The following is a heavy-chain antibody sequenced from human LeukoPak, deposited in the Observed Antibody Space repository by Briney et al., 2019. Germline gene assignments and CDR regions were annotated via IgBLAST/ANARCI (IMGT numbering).Heavy chain of an antibody. D-gene: IGHD6-25*01. CDR1: GVSISSYY. V-gene: IGHV4-59*08. CDR2: IYYSGST. Sequence: SETLSLTCTVSGVSISSYYWSWIRQPPGKGLEWIGYIYYSGSTNYNPSLKSRVTISVDTSKNQFSLKLSSVTAADTAVYYCARQGGGFWYFDLWGRGTLVTVSS. CDR3: ARQGGGFWYFDL. J-gene: IGHJ2*01.